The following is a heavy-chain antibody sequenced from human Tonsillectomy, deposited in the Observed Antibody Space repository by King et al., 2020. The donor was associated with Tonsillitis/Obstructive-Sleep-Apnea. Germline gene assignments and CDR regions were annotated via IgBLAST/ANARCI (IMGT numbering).Heavy chain of an antibody. CDR3: ARGYYDVWSGYYTSKTSNHWVDT. CDR2: INHSGST. Sequence: VQLQQWGAGLLKPSETLSLTCAVYGGSFSGYYWSWIRQPPGKGLEGIGEINHSGSTNYNPSLKSRVTISVDTSKNQFSLKLSSVTAADTAVYYCARGYYDVWSGYYTSKTSNHWVDTWGQGTLVTVSS. CDR1: GGSFSGYY. J-gene: IGHJ5*02. D-gene: IGHD3-3*01. V-gene: IGHV4-34*01.